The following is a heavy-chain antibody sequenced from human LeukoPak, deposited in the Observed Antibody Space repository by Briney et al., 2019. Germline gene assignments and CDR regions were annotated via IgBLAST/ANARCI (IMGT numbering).Heavy chain of an antibody. D-gene: IGHD4-17*01. CDR1: GYSISSGYS. V-gene: IGHV4-38-2*02. J-gene: IGHJ4*02. Sequence: NPSETLSLTCTVSGYSISSGYSWGWIRQPPGKGLEWLATIYHSGSTYYNPSLNSRVTITVGMSKNQFSLKLSSVTAADTAVYYCARENYGDYFDYWGQGTLVTVSS. CDR2: IYHSGST. CDR3: ARENYGDYFDY.